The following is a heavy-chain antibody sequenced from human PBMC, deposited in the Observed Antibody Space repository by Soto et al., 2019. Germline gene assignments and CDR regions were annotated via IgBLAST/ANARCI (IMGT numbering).Heavy chain of an antibody. CDR2: INPSGGST. J-gene: IGHJ5*02. V-gene: IGHV1-46*01. CDR1: AYTFTSYY. CDR3: AREGVAVNWFDP. Sequence: ASVKVSCKASAYTFTSYYMHWVRQAPGQGLEWMGIINPSGGSTSYAQKFQGRVTMTRDTSTSTVYMELSSLRSEDTAVYYCAREGVAVNWFDPWGQGTLVTVSS. D-gene: IGHD3-10*01.